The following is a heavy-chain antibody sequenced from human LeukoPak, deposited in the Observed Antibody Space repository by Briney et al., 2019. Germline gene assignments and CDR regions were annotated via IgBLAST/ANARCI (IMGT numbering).Heavy chain of an antibody. Sequence: PGGSLRLSCAASGFAFSSYSMNWVRQAPGKGLEWVSSISSSSSYIYYADSVKGRFTISRDNAKNSLYLQMNSLRAEDTAVYYCARDAWRREVVPAELRTYYYGMDVWGQGTTVTVPS. V-gene: IGHV3-21*01. CDR1: GFAFSSYS. CDR2: ISSSSSYI. D-gene: IGHD2-2*01. CDR3: ARDAWRREVVPAELRTYYYGMDV. J-gene: IGHJ6*02.